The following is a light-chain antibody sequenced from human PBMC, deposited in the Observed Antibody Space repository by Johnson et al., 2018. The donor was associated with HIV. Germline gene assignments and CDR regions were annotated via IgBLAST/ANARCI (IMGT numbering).Light chain of an antibody. CDR3: GTWDSSLSAEV. CDR1: SSNIGSKT. J-gene: IGLJ1*01. V-gene: IGLV1-44*01. Sequence: QSVLTQPPSASGTPGQRVTISCSGSSSNIGSKTVKWYQQLPGTAPKLLIYSNNQRPSGVPDRFSGSKSGTSASLAISGLQSEDKADYYCGTWDSSLSAEVFGTGTKVTVL. CDR2: SNN.